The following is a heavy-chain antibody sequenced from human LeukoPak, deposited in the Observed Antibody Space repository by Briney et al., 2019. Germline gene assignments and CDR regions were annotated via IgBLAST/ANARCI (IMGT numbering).Heavy chain of an antibody. CDR3: ARPRRDGYNTGLDAFDI. CDR2: ISHSGFT. Sequence: SETLSLTCTVSGGSISSYYWSWIRQPPGKGLEWIGDISHSGFTNYNPSLKSRVTISVDTSTNQFSLKLNSVTAADTAVYYCARPRRDGYNTGLDAFDIWGQGTMVTVSS. V-gene: IGHV4-59*01. J-gene: IGHJ3*02. D-gene: IGHD5-24*01. CDR1: GGSISSYY.